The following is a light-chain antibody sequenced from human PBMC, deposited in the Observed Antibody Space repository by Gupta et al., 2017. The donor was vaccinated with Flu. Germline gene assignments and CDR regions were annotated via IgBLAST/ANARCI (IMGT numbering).Light chain of an antibody. CDR1: QSVTSDH. CDR3: QQDGNSPWT. CDR2: GAS. J-gene: IGKJ1*01. Sequence: GNLSLSPGERATLSCRASQSVTSDHLAWYQQKPGQAPRLLIYGASRKAPDSPDRFSGSGSGTDFTLNISRVEPEDFAVYFCQQDGNSPWTFGQGTKVDFK. V-gene: IGKV3-20*01.